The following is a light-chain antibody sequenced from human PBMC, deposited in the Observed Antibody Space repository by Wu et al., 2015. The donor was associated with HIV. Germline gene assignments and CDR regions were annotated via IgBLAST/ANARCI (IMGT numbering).Light chain of an antibody. V-gene: IGKV3-20*01. CDR3: QQYGSSRLT. Sequence: EIVLTQSPGTLSLSPGERATLSCRASQSVSSSYLAWYQQKPGQAPRLLIYGASSRATGIPDRFSGSGSGTDFTLTISRLEPEDFAVYYCQQYGSSRLTFGGGTKVRXSN. CDR2: GAS. J-gene: IGKJ4*01. CDR1: QSVSSSY.